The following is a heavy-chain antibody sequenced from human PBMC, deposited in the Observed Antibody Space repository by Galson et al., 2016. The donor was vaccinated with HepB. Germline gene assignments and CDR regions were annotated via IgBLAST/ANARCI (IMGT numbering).Heavy chain of an antibody. V-gene: IGHV3-30*04. CDR1: GFTFSRIA. Sequence: SLRLSCAASGFTFSRIAMHWVRQAPGKGLKWVAVISYDGGSNYYADSVKGRFTISRDNSKNTLYLQMKSLRAEDSAVYYCARGIGGTLDALDTWGQGTMVTVSS. J-gene: IGHJ3*02. CDR2: ISYDGGSN. D-gene: IGHD1-1*01. CDR3: ARGIGGTLDALDT.